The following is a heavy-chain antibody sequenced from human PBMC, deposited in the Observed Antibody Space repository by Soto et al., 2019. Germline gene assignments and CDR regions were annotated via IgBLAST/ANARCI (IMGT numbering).Heavy chain of an antibody. Sequence: EVQLLESGGGLVQPGGSLGPPWPPPGFTFAAFALSWAPKAPGRGLGWVSGISGSGGSTYYADSVEGRFTISRDNSKNTLYLQMNSLRGEDTAVYYCAKDRKSGSGWYWDYWGQGTLVTVSS. CDR2: ISGSGGST. CDR3: AKDRKSGSGWYWDY. D-gene: IGHD6-19*01. V-gene: IGHV3-23*01. J-gene: IGHJ4*02. CDR1: GFTFAAFA.